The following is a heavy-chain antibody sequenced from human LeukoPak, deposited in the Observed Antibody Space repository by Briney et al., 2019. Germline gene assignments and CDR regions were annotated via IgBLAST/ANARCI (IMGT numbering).Heavy chain of an antibody. CDR1: GGSFSGYY. V-gene: IGHV4-34*01. J-gene: IGHJ4*02. D-gene: IGHD2-15*01. CDR3: ASIVECSGGSCGYFDY. Sequence: SETLSLTCAVYGGSFSGYYWSWIRQPPEKGLEWIGEINHSGSTNYNPSLKSRVTISVDTSKNQFSLKLSSVTAADTAVYYCASIVECSGGSCGYFDYWGQGTLVTVSS. CDR2: INHSGST.